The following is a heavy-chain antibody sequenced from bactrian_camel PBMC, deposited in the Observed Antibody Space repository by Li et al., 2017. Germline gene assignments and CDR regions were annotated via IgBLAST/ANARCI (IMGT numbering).Heavy chain of an antibody. CDR1: DYTRERYC. D-gene: IGHD1*01. CDR3: AADFILESACTISVARLGRFPY. CDR2: INIDGSIT. V-gene: IGHV3S6*01. Sequence: HVQLVESGGGLVQPGGSLRLSCAASDYTRERYCMAWFRQPLRGKREEVANINIDGSITYAQFVKGRFTISQDNAKNTLNLQMNSLKPEDTGMYYCAADFILESACTISVARLGRFPYRGQGTQVTVS. J-gene: IGHJ4*01.